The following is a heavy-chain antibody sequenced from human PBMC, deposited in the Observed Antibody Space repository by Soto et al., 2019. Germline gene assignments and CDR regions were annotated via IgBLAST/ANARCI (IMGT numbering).Heavy chain of an antibody. J-gene: IGHJ4*02. D-gene: IGHD3-16*01. CDR2: ISGSGGRS. CDR3: AKAYFVWSSEQPYYFDY. Sequence: EVQLLDSGGGLVQPGGSLRLSCAASGLTFSNYAMTWVRQGPGKGLEWVSGISGSGGRSYYADSVKGRFTISRDNSKSTLYLQMNSLRAEDTAVYYCAKAYFVWSSEQPYYFDYWGQGTLVTASS. V-gene: IGHV3-23*01. CDR1: GLTFSNYA.